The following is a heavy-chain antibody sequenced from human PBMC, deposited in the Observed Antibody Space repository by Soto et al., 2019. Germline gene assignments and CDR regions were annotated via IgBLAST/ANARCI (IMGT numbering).Heavy chain of an antibody. J-gene: IGHJ4*02. V-gene: IGHV4-4*02. CDR2: IYHSGST. CDR3: AAAGILGYYFDY. Sequence: SSETLSLTCAVSGGSISSSNWWSWVRQPPGKGLEWIGEIYHSGSTNYNPSLKSRVTISVDKSKNQFSLKLSSVTAADTAVYYCAAAGILGYYFDYWGQGTLVTVSS. CDR1: GGSISSSNW. D-gene: IGHD6-13*01.